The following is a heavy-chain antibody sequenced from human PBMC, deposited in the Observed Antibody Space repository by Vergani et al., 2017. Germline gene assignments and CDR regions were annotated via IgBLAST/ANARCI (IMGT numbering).Heavy chain of an antibody. CDR1: GGSISSGSYY. Sequence: QVQLQESGPGLVKPSETLSLTCTVSGGSISSGSYYWSWIRQPAGKGLEWIGRIYTSGSTNYNPSLKSRVTISVDTSKNQFSLKLSSVTAADTAVYYCARVRWEGMDVWGQGTTVTVSS. D-gene: IGHD1-26*01. CDR3: ARVRWEGMDV. CDR2: IYTSGST. J-gene: IGHJ6*02. V-gene: IGHV4-61*02.